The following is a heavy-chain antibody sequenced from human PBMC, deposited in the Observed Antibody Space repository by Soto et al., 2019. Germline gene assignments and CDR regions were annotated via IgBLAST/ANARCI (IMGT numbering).Heavy chain of an antibody. CDR3: TRDQGGWSTPPY. Sequence: ASVKVSCKASGYTFTGYYMHWVRQAPGQGLEWMGWINPNSGGTNYAQKFQGRVTMTRDTSISTAYMELSRLRSDDTTVYYCTRDQGGWSTPPYWGQGTLVTVYS. CDR2: INPNSGGT. J-gene: IGHJ4*02. D-gene: IGHD2-15*01. CDR1: GYTFTGYY. V-gene: IGHV1-2*02.